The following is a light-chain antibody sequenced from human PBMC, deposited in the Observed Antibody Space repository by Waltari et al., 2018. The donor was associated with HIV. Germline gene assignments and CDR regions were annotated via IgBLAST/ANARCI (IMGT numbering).Light chain of an antibody. V-gene: IGLV1-44*01. CDR1: SNNIGIYT. CDR2: GNS. Sequence: QSALTQEASVSGTVGQTVTLSCSGNSNNIGIYTVAWYPQISHGTPKTVMFGNSPPSGIAARFSASQSGTSASRTISGLQPEDEAHYYCSTWDNSLSGSVLGGGTTLTVL. CDR3: STWDNSLSGSV. J-gene: IGLJ3*02.